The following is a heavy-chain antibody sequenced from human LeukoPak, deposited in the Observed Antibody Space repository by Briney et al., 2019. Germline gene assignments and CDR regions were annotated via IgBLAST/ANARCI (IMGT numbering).Heavy chain of an antibody. V-gene: IGHV1-46*01. CDR2: INPSGGST. CDR1: GGTFSSYA. CDR3: ARDRVTGTRRTDY. Sequence: ASVKVSCNASGGTFSSYAISWVRQAPGQGLEWMGIINPSGGSTSYAQKFQGRVTISVDTSKNQFSLKLSSVTAADTAVYYCARDRVTGTRRTDYWGQGTLVTVSS. D-gene: IGHD1-20*01. J-gene: IGHJ4*02.